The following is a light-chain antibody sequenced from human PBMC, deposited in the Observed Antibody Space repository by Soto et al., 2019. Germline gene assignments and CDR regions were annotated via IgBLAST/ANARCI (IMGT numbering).Light chain of an antibody. Sequence: DIQMTQSPSILSASVGDRVTITCRASQNIGTWLAWYQQKPGRAPKLLIFAVSSLQSGVPSRFSGSGSGTEFTLTISSLQPDDSATYTCQQCAVYSWTFGQGTKVEIK. J-gene: IGKJ1*01. V-gene: IGKV1-5*01. CDR1: QNIGTW. CDR3: QQCAVYSWT. CDR2: AVS.